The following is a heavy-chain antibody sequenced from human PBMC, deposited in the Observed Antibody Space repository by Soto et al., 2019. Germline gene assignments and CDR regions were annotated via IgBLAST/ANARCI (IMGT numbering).Heavy chain of an antibody. D-gene: IGHD2-2*01. CDR2: IIPIFGTA. CDR3: ARGGQYQLLRGYYYYGMDV. V-gene: IGHV1-69*13. J-gene: IGHJ6*02. CDR1: GGTFSSYA. Sequence: SVNVSCKASGGTFSSYAISWVRQAPGQGLELMGGIIPIFGTANYAQKFQGRVTITAXXXXXXAXMXLXXXRSEDTAVYYCARGGQYQLLRGYYYYGMDVWG.